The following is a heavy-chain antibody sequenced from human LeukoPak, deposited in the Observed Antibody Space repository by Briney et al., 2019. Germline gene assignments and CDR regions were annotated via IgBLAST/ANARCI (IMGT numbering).Heavy chain of an antibody. CDR1: RDSISSGDYY. V-gene: IGHV4-30-4*08. Sequence: SETLSLTCTVSRDSISSGDYYWRWIRQPPGKGLEWIGYIYYSGNTYYNPSLQSRVTISVDTSKNQFSLNLSSVTAADTAVFYCARGHDYFDYWGQGTLVTVSS. J-gene: IGHJ4*02. CDR2: IYYSGNT. CDR3: ARGHDYFDY.